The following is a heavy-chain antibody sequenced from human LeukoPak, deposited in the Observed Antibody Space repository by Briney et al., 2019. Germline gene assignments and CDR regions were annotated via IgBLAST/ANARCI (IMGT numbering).Heavy chain of an antibody. CDR3: AREDYGGNSADY. CDR2: IIPILGIA. CDR1: GGTFSSYA. V-gene: IGHV1-69*04. J-gene: IGHJ4*02. Sequence: GASVKVSCKASGGTFSSYAISWVRPAPGQGLEWMGRIIPILGIANYAQKFQGRVTITADKSTSTAYMELSSLRSEDTAVYYCAREDYGGNSADYWGQGTLVTVSS. D-gene: IGHD4-23*01.